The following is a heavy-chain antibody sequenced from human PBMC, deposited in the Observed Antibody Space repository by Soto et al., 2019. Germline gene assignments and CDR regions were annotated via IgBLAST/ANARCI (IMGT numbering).Heavy chain of an antibody. V-gene: IGHV4-30-4*01. D-gene: IGHD3-22*01. CDR1: GGSISSGDYY. CDR2: IYYSGST. Sequence: SETLSLTCTVSGGSISSGDYYWSWIRQPPGKGLEWIGYIYYSGSTYYNPSLKSRVTISVDTSKNQFSLKLSSVTAADTAVYYCASITMIVVDTPEGWLDPWGQGTLVTVSS. CDR3: ASITMIVVDTPEGWLDP. J-gene: IGHJ5*02.